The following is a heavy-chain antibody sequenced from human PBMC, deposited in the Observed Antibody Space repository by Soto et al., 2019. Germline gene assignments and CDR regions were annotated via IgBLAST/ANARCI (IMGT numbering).Heavy chain of an antibody. CDR3: ANGLVGELTPYYYMDV. Sequence: EVQLLESGGGLVQPGGSLRVSCEASGFTFSNYAMTWVRQAPGRGLEWVSTISDSGGSTHYADSVKGRFTISRDNSKNTLYLQMNSLRAEDTAVYYCANGLVGELTPYYYMDVWGKGTTVTVSS. CDR2: ISDSGGST. CDR1: GFTFSNYA. D-gene: IGHD1-26*01. J-gene: IGHJ6*03. V-gene: IGHV3-23*01.